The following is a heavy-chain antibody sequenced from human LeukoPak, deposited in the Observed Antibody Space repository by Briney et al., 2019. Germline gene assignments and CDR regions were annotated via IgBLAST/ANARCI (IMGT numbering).Heavy chain of an antibody. CDR1: GFTFSSHA. D-gene: IGHD3-9*01. V-gene: IGHV3-23*01. Sequence: PGGSLRLSCSASGFTFSSHAMSWVRQAPGKGLEWVPTISNSGGSTYYADSVKGRFTISRDNSKNTLYLQMDSLRAEDTAVYYCAKVSHYDIMTGYRPFDYWGQGTLVTVSS. CDR3: AKVSHYDIMTGYRPFDY. J-gene: IGHJ4*02. CDR2: ISNSGGST.